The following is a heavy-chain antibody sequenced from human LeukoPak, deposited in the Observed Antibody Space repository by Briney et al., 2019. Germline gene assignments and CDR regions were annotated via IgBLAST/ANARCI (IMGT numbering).Heavy chain of an antibody. Sequence: PGGSLRLSCAASGFTFSSYSMNWVRQAPGKGLEWVSSISSSSSHIYYADSVKGRFTISRDNAKNSLYLQMNSLRAEDTAVYYCARGGARDGYYFDYWGQGTLVTASS. CDR2: ISSSSSHI. D-gene: IGHD5-24*01. V-gene: IGHV3-21*01. CDR3: ARGGARDGYYFDY. CDR1: GFTFSSYS. J-gene: IGHJ4*02.